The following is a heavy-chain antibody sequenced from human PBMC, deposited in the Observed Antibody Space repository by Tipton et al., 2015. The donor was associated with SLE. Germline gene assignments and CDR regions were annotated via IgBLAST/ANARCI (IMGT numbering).Heavy chain of an antibody. CDR3: ARDGEGATGGAFDI. D-gene: IGHD1-26*01. CDR1: GDSISGEY. V-gene: IGHV4-59*01. CDR2: IYYSGTT. Sequence: TLSLTCTVSGDSISGEYWSWIRQPPGKGLEWIGYIYYSGTTNYNPSLKRRVTISVDTSKNQFSLKLTSVTAADTAVYYCARDGEGATGGAFDIWGQGTMVTVSS. J-gene: IGHJ3*02.